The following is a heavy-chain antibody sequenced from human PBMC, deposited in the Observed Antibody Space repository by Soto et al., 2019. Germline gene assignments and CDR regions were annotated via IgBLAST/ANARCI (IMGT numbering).Heavy chain of an antibody. CDR1: GFTFSSYA. D-gene: IGHD2-8*02. J-gene: IGHJ4*02. CDR3: AKIATVGSIGFELAREY. Sequence: GGSLRLSCAASGFTFSSYAMHWVRQAPGKGLEWVAVISYDGSNKYYADSVKGRFTISRDNSKNTLYLQMNSLRAEDTAVYYCAKIATVGSIGFELAREYWGQGILVTVSS. V-gene: IGHV3-30-3*02. CDR2: ISYDGSNK.